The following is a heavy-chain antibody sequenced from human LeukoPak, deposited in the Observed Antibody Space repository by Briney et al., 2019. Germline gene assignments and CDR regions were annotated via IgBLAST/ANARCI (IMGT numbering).Heavy chain of an antibody. Sequence: GGSLRLSCAGSGFIFSNYEMNWVRQAPGKGLEWVSYISSTGSDIYYADSVKGRFTITRDNAENSLYLQMNSLRAEDTAVYYCARDLPTGTYRAYFDNWGQGTLVTVSS. D-gene: IGHD1-26*01. CDR1: GFIFSNYE. CDR3: ARDLPTGTYRAYFDN. CDR2: ISSTGSDI. V-gene: IGHV3-48*03. J-gene: IGHJ4*02.